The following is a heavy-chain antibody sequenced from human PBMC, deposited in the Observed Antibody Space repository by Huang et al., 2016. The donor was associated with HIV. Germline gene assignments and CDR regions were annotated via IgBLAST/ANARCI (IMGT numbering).Heavy chain of an antibody. J-gene: IGHJ2*01. V-gene: IGHV5-51*01. CDR3: ARPFYFDTSGPQTGGYFDL. CDR2: INPGDSKT. Sequence: EVQLVQSGAEVKKPGESLKISCVGSGYSFIDYWIGWVRQTPGKGLEWMGIINPGDSKTRYSPSVQGQVTISVDKSISTAYLQWSSLEASDTAMYYCARPFYFDTSGPQTGGYFDL. CDR1: GYSFIDYW. D-gene: IGHD3-22*01.